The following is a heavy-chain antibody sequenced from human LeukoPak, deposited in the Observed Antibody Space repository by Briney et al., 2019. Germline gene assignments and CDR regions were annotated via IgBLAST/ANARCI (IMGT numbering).Heavy chain of an antibody. Sequence: GASVKVSCKASGYTFTSYGISWVRQAPGQGLEWMGWISAYNGNTNYAQKLQGRVTMTTDTSTSTAYMELRSLRSDDTAVYYCARFSTRVRGPGSAFDIWGQGKMVTVFS. J-gene: IGHJ3*02. D-gene: IGHD3-10*01. CDR3: ARFSTRVRGPGSAFDI. V-gene: IGHV1-18*01. CDR1: GYTFTSYG. CDR2: ISAYNGNT.